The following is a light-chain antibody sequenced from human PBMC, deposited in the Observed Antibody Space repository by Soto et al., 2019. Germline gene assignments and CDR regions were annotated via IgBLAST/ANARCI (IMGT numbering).Light chain of an antibody. CDR1: QSVSTY. Sequence: IVLTQAPATLSLFPGVRAALSCRASQSVSTYLAWYQQTPGQAPRLLIYDASNRATGIPARFSGSGSGTDFTLTISSLEPEDFAVYHCQQRSNWPSITFGQGTRLEIK. CDR3: QQRSNWPSIT. J-gene: IGKJ5*01. CDR2: DAS. V-gene: IGKV3-11*01.